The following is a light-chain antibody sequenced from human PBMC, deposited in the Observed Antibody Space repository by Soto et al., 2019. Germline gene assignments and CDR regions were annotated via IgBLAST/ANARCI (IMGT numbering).Light chain of an antibody. V-gene: IGKV3-20*01. CDR3: QQYGSSPFT. Sequence: EIVLTQSPGTLSVSPGESATLSCRASQSVKNNYLAWYQHKPGQAPRLLLYGAISRAAYIPDGFRGSGSGTFFTLTIFRLEPEDSAVYFCQQYGSSPFTFSPGTKVDIK. J-gene: IGKJ3*01. CDR1: QSVKNNY. CDR2: GAI.